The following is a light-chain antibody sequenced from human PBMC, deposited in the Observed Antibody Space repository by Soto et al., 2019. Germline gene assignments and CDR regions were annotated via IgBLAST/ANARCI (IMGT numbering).Light chain of an antibody. CDR1: SSNIGAGYD. J-gene: IGLJ1*01. CDR3: QSYDSSLSGSGV. CDR2: GNS. V-gene: IGLV1-40*01. Sequence: QSVLTQPPSVSGVPGRRVTISCTGSSSNIGAGYDVHWYQQLPGTAPKLLIYGNSNRPSGVPDRFSGSKSGTSASLAITGLQAEDEADYYCQSYDSSLSGSGVFGTGTKVTVL.